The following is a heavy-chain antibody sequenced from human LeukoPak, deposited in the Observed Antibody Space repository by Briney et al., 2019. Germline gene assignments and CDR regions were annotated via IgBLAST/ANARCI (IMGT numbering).Heavy chain of an antibody. D-gene: IGHD3-10*02. CDR2: ISSSGSIT. CDR1: GFTFSSYA. J-gene: IGHJ6*04. V-gene: IGHV3-48*03. CDR3: AELGITMIGGV. Sequence: GGSLRLSCAASGFTFSSYAMSWVRQAPGKGLEWVSYISSSGSITYDADSVKGRFTISRDNAKNSLYLQMNSLRAEDTAVYYCAELGITMIGGVWGKGTTVTISS.